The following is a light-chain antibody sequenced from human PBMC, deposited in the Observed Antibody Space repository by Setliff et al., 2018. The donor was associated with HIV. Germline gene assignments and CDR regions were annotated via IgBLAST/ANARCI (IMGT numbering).Light chain of an antibody. CDR2: EVT. V-gene: IGLV2-23*02. J-gene: IGLJ1*01. CDR1: SSDVGNYNL. CDR3: CSYTSSYTLV. Sequence: QSALTQPASVSGSPGQSITIPCTGTSSDVGNYNLVSWYQQHPGTAPKLIIYEVTKRPSGVSNRFSGSKSGNTASLTISGLQAEDESDYYCCSYTSSYTLVFGTGTKVTVL.